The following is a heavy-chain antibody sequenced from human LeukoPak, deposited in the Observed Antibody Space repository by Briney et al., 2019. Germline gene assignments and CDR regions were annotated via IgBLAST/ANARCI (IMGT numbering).Heavy chain of an antibody. J-gene: IGHJ6*02. D-gene: IGHD4-11*01. CDR1: GDSVSSNSAA. CDR2: TYYRSKWYN. Sequence: SQTLSLTCAISGDSVSSNSAAWNWIRQSPSGGLEWLGRTYYRSKWYNDYAVSVKSRITINPDTSKNQFSLQLNSVTPEDTAVYYCASSSYIYYGMDVWGQGTTVTVSS. V-gene: IGHV6-1*01. CDR3: ASSSYIYYGMDV.